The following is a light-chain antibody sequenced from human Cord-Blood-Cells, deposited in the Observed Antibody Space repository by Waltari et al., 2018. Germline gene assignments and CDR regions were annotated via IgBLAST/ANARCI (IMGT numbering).Light chain of an antibody. CDR2: QDS. CDR3: QAWDSSTAV. Sequence: SYELTQPPSVSVSPGQQASITCSGDNLGDKHACWYQQKQGQSPVLVIYQDSKRPSGIPERFSGSNSGNTATLTISGTQAMDEADYYCQAWDSSTAVFGGGTKLTVL. J-gene: IGLJ2*01. CDR1: NLGDKH. V-gene: IGLV3-1*01.